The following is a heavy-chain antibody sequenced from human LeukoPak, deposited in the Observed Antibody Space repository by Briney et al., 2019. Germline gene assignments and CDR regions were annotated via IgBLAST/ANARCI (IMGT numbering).Heavy chain of an antibody. V-gene: IGHV3-74*01. Sequence: GGSLRLSCAASGFTFSSYWMHWVRHAPGKGLAWVSRINSDGSSTSYADSVKGRFTISRDNAKNTLYLQMNSLRAEDTAVYYCARGDKYYFDYWGQGTLVTVSS. J-gene: IGHJ4*02. CDR2: INSDGSST. CDR1: GFTFSSYW. CDR3: ARGDKYYFDY. D-gene: IGHD2-15*01.